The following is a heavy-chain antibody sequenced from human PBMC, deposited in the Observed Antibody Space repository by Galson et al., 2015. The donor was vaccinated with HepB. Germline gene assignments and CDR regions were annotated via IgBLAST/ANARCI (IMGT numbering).Heavy chain of an antibody. V-gene: IGHV1-69*04. D-gene: IGHD6-13*01. Sequence: SVKVSCKASGGTFSSYTISWVRQAPGQGLEWMGRIIPILGIANYAQKFQGRVTITADKSTSTAYMELSSLRSEDTAVYYCAREGVADPLYYYYGMDVWGQGTTVTVSS. CDR2: IIPILGIA. CDR3: AREGVADPLYYYYGMDV. CDR1: GGTFSSYT. J-gene: IGHJ6*02.